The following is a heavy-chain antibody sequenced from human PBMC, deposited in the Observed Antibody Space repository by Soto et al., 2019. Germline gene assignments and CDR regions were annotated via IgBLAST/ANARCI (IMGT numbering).Heavy chain of an antibody. V-gene: IGHV4-39*01. D-gene: IGHD6-6*01. CDR3: ARLLLGMVAARPYYYYGMDV. CDR1: GGSISSSSYY. CDR2: IYYSGST. J-gene: IGHJ6*02. Sequence: PSETLSLTCTVSGGSISSSSYYWGWIRQPPGKGLEWIGSIYYSGSTYYNPSLKSRVTISVDTSKNQFSLKLSSVTAADTAVYYCARLLLGMVAARPYYYYGMDVWGQGTTVTVSS.